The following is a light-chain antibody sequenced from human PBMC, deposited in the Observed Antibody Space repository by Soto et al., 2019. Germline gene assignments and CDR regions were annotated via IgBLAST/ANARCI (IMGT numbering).Light chain of an antibody. CDR2: RAS. Sequence: EIVLTQSPGTLSLSPGERASLSCRASETVRYNYFAWYQQKAGQPPRLLIYRASSRATGIPDRFSGSGSRTDFTLTISRLEPEDFAVYFCQQYGSPPGTFGQGTKVEI. CDR3: QQYGSPPGT. CDR1: ETVRYNY. V-gene: IGKV3-20*01. J-gene: IGKJ1*01.